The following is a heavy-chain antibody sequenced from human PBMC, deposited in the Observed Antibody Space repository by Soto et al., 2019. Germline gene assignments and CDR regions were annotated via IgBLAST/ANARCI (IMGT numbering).Heavy chain of an antibody. Sequence: SETLSLTCTVSGGSISTGDYYWSWIRQPPGKGLEWIGYIYYSWSTYYNPSLKSRVTISVDTSKNQFSLKLSSVTAADTAVYYCARAPRGYSYLPWFDPWGQGTLVTVSS. CDR3: ARAPRGYSYLPWFDP. CDR2: IYYSWST. J-gene: IGHJ5*02. V-gene: IGHV4-30-4*01. D-gene: IGHD5-12*01. CDR1: GGSISTGDYY.